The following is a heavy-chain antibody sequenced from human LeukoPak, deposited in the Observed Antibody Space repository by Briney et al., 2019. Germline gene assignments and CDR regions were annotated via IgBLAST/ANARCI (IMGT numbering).Heavy chain of an antibody. V-gene: IGHV4-59*02. J-gene: IGHJ4*02. CDR2: IYSDGTT. CDR1: GASATSYY. D-gene: IGHD3-22*01. Sequence: PSETLSLTCSVSGASATSYYWNWIRQAPGKGLEWIGYIYSDGTTSYSPSLRSRVTISIDTSRNQFSLKLSSVTAADAAVYYCARDTRSYDTSGYYYFDYWGQGALVTVSS. CDR3: ARDTRSYDTSGYYYFDY.